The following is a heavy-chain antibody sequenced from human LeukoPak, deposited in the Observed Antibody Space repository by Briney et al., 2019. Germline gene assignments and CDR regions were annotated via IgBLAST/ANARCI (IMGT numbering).Heavy chain of an antibody. CDR1: GFTFSSYW. V-gene: IGHV3-7*01. Sequence: GGPLRLSCAASGFTFSSYWVSWVRQAPGKGLEWVANIKQDGSEKYYVDSVKGRFTISRDNAKNSLYLQMNSLRAEDTAIYYCVRAGRVATEDWGQGTLVTVSS. J-gene: IGHJ4*02. D-gene: IGHD6-13*01. CDR2: IKQDGSEK. CDR3: VRAGRVATED.